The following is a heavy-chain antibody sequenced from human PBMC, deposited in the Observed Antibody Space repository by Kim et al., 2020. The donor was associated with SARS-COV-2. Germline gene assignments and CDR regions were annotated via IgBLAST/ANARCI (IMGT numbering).Heavy chain of an antibody. J-gene: IGHJ6*01. D-gene: IGHD4-17*01. CDR3: ARGDYGDPNYYYGLDV. V-gene: IGHV4-59*09. Sequence: SPKSRLTISVDTSKNQFSLKLTSVSAADTAVYYCARGDYGDPNYYYGLDVWGQGTTITVSS.